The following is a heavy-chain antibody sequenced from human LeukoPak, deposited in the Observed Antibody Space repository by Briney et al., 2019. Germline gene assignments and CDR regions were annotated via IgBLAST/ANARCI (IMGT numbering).Heavy chain of an antibody. Sequence: PGGSLRLSCAATGLNPSNNWMRWVRQAPGKGLEWVGRITSKTDGGTTDYAAPVKGRFTISRDDSKNTLYLEMNSLKTEDTAVYYCTPGHYSSLWGQGTLVTVSS. CDR3: TPGHYSSL. CDR2: ITSKTDGGTT. CDR1: GLNPSNNW. J-gene: IGHJ4*02. V-gene: IGHV3-15*01. D-gene: IGHD5-18*01.